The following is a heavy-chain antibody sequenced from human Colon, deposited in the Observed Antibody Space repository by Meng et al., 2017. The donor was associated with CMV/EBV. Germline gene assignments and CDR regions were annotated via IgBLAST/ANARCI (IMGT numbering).Heavy chain of an antibody. CDR1: GGTFSSYA. D-gene: IGHD3-10*01. Sequence: AVKVSCKASGGTFSSYAISWVRQAPGQGLEWMGGIIPILGIANYAKKFQGRVTITADKSTSTAYMELSSLRSEDTAVYYCARVWGITWGAFDIWGQGTMVTVSS. J-gene: IGHJ3*02. V-gene: IGHV1-69*10. CDR3: ARVWGITWGAFDI. CDR2: IIPILGIA.